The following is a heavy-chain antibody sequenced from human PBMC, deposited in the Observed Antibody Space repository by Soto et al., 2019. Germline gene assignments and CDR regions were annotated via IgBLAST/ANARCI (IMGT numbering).Heavy chain of an antibody. CDR1: GYTFTSYD. D-gene: IGHD6-19*01. J-gene: IGHJ4*02. V-gene: IGHV1-8*01. Sequence: ASVKVSCKASGYTFTSYDINWVRQATGQGLEWMGWMNPNSGNTGYAQKFQGRVTMTRNTSISTAYMELSSLRSEDTAVYYCARLAVAGSVADYWGQGTLVTVSS. CDR2: MNPNSGNT. CDR3: ARLAVAGSVADY.